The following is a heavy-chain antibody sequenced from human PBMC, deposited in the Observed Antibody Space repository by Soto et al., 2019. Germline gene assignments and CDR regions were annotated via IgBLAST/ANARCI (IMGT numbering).Heavy chain of an antibody. Sequence: SCSNYAVTWVRQAPGKGLEWVSTISGSGGSTYYADSVKGRFTISRDNSKNTLYLQMNSLRAEDTAVYYCAKDQCSSWYEIDYWGQGTLVTVSS. CDR1: SCSNYA. CDR2: ISGSGGST. J-gene: IGHJ4*02. V-gene: IGHV3-23*01. CDR3: AKDQCSSWYEIDY. D-gene: IGHD6-13*01.